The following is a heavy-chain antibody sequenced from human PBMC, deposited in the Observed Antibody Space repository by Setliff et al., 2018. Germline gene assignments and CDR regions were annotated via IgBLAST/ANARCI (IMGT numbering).Heavy chain of an antibody. CDR2: IYTSWST. Sequence: SETLSLTCTVSGGSVGNSHYYWSWIRQPAGKGLEWLGQIYTSWSTNYNPSLKGRATLSIDASKRQFSLKLTSVTAADTAVYYCARMSGFQYMDVWGKGTTVTVSS. CDR1: GGSVGNSHYY. CDR3: ARMSGFQYMDV. J-gene: IGHJ6*03. D-gene: IGHD3-3*01. V-gene: IGHV4-61*09.